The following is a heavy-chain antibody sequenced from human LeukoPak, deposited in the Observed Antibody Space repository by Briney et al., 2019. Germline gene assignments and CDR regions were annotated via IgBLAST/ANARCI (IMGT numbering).Heavy chain of an antibody. CDR1: GFTFSDYS. D-gene: IGHD5-18*01. J-gene: IGHJ4*02. V-gene: IGHV3-48*01. CDR2: ISSSGSTI. CDR3: ARDVGLQLWLFGY. Sequence: PGGSLRLSCAASGFTFSDYSMKWVRQAPGKGLERVSSISSSGSTIYYADSVKGRFTISRDNAKNSLYLQMNSLRAEDTAVYYCARDVGLQLWLFGYWGQGTLVTASS.